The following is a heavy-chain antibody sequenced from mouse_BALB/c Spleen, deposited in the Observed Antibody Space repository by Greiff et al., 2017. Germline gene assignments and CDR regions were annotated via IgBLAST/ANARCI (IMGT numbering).Heavy chain of an antibody. CDR2: ISSGSSTI. D-gene: IGHD1-1*01. Sequence: EVQGVESGGGLVQPGGSRKLSCAASGFTFSSFGMHWVRQAPEKGLEWVAYISSGSSTIYYADTVKGRFTISRDNPKNTLFLQMTSLRSEDTAMYYCARSTHYYGSSSYAMDYWGQGTSVTVSA. J-gene: IGHJ4*01. CDR3: ARSTHYYGSSSYAMDY. CDR1: GFTFSSFG. V-gene: IGHV5-17*02.